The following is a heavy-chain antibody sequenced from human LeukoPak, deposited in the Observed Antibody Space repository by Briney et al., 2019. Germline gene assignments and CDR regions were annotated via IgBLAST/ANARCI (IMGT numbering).Heavy chain of an antibody. CDR2: ISAYNGNT. Sequence: GASVKVSCKASGYTFTSYGISWVRQAPGQGLEWMGWISAYNGNTNYAQKLRGRVTMTTDTSTSTAYMELRSLRSDDTAVYYCARDLSGGGYSSGWYRSIRNYYFDYWGQGTLVTVSS. CDR1: GYTFTSYG. J-gene: IGHJ4*02. CDR3: ARDLSGGGYSSGWYRSIRNYYFDY. V-gene: IGHV1-18*01. D-gene: IGHD6-19*01.